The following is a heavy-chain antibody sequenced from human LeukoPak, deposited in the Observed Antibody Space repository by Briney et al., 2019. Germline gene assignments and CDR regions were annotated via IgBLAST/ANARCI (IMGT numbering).Heavy chain of an antibody. CDR2: ISSSSYI. Sequence: GGSLRLSCAASGFTFSSYSMNWVRQAPGKGLEWVSSISSSSYIYYADSVKGRFTISRDNAKNSLYLQMNSLRAEDTAVYYCARGVVPAAIAYFDYWGQGTLVTVSS. CDR3: ARGVVPAAIAYFDY. D-gene: IGHD2-2*01. V-gene: IGHV3-21*01. CDR1: GFTFSSYS. J-gene: IGHJ4*02.